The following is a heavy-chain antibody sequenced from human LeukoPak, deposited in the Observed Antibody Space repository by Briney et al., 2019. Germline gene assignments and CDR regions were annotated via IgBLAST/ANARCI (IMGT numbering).Heavy chain of an antibody. V-gene: IGHV3-11*01. D-gene: IGHD2-8*01. Sequence: GGSLRLSCAASGFTFSDYYMNWIRLAPGKGLEWVAYISSSGGTIYYADSVKGRFTISRDNAMNSLYLQMNSLRAEDTAVYYCARYYCTNGVCYSDGYYYMDVWGKGTTVTVSS. CDR1: GFTFSDYY. CDR3: ARYYCTNGVCYSDGYYYMDV. CDR2: ISSSGGTI. J-gene: IGHJ6*03.